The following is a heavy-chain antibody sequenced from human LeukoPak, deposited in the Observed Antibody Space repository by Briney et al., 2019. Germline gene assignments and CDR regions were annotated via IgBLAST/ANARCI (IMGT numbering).Heavy chain of an antibody. CDR1: GFTFSNYW. J-gene: IGHJ3*02. V-gene: IGHV3-74*01. D-gene: IGHD3-3*01. CDR2: INSDGSTT. Sequence: GGSLRLSCAGTGFTFSNYWMHWVRQAPGKGLVWVSRINSDGSTTTYADSVKGRFTLSRDNSKNTLYLQMNIPRVEDTAVYYCARVLKSYYDFWSGSDGEDIWGQGTMVTVSS. CDR3: ARVLKSYYDFWSGSDGEDI.